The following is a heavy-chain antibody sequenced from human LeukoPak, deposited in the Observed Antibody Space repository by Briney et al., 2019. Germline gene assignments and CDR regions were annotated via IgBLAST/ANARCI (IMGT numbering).Heavy chain of an antibody. CDR3: ALRYCTSTSCYPYFDY. D-gene: IGHD2-2*01. Sequence: QPGGSLRLSCAASGFTFNSYWMHWVRQAPGKGLVWVSRINNDGSSTNYADSVKGRFTTSRDNAKNTLYPQMNSLRAEDTAVYYCALRYCTSTSCYPYFDYWGQGTVVTVSS. CDR1: GFTFNSYW. V-gene: IGHV3-74*01. CDR2: INNDGSST. J-gene: IGHJ4*02.